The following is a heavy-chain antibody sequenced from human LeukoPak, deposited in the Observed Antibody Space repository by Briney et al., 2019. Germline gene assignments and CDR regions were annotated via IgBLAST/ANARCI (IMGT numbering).Heavy chain of an antibody. CDR2: IYASGNT. V-gene: IGHV4-4*07. Sequence: PSETLSLTCTVSGGSISRHYCSWIRQSAGKRLEWIGRIYASGNTNYNPSLKRRVTMSGDTSKNQFSLRLSSVTAADTAVYYCATAAYYYMDVWGKGTTVTVSS. J-gene: IGHJ6*03. CDR3: ATAAYYYMDV. CDR1: GGSISRHY.